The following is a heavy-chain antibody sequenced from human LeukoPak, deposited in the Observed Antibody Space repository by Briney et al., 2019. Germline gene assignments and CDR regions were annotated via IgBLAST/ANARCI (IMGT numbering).Heavy chain of an antibody. V-gene: IGHV3-23*01. CDR1: GFTFSDYY. J-gene: IGHJ5*02. Sequence: HAGGSLRLSCAASGFTFSDYYMSWIRQAPGKGLEWVSAISGSGGSTYYADSVKGRFTISRDNSKNTLYLQMNSLRAEDTAVYYCAKDGPQPNDGIDPWGQGTLVTVSS. CDR3: AKDGPQPNDGIDP. D-gene: IGHD1-1*01. CDR2: ISGSGGST.